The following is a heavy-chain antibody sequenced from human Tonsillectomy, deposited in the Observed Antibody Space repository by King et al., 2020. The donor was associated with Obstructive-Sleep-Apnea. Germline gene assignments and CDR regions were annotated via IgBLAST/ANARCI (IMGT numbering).Heavy chain of an antibody. CDR2: ISWNSVTL. CDR1: GFTFDDYA. D-gene: IGHD3-22*01. J-gene: IGHJ6*02. Sequence: VQLVESGGGLVQPGRSLRLSCAGSGFTFDDYAMHWVRQVPGKGLEWVSGISWNSVTLGYADSVKGRFTITRDNAKNSLHLKMNSLRAEDTAVYYCAKDMTGDYDSSGYVKNYYYGLDVWGQGTTVTVSS. CDR3: AKDMTGDYDSSGYVKNYYYGLDV. V-gene: IGHV3-9*01.